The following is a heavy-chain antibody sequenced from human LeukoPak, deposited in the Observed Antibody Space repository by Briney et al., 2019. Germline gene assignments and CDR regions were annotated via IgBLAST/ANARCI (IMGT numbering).Heavy chain of an antibody. Sequence: GESLRLSCAASGFTFDDYTMHWVRQAPGKTLEWVSLISWDGTTYYADSMKGRFTISRDNSKNSLYLQMDTLRSEDTAFYYCVKDLTYESSGSVFDYWGQGTLVTVSS. CDR1: GFTFDDYT. D-gene: IGHD3-22*01. CDR2: ISWDGTT. V-gene: IGHV3-43*01. J-gene: IGHJ4*02. CDR3: VKDLTYESSGSVFDY.